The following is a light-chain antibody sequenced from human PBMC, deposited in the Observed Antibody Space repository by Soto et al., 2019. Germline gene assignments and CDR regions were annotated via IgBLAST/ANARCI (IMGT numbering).Light chain of an antibody. CDR2: DAS. Sequence: ETVSTQSPPTPSLAVFERATLSCACSQSVSSSYLAWYQQKPGLAPRLLIYDASSRATGIPDRFSGSGSGTDFTLTISRLEPEDFAVYYCQQYGNSPLTFGGGTKVHI. J-gene: IGKJ4*01. CDR1: QSVSSSY. CDR3: QQYGNSPLT. V-gene: IGKV3D-20*01.